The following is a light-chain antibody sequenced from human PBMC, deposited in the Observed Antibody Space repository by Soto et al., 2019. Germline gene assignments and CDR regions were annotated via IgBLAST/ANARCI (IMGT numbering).Light chain of an antibody. CDR2: DAS. CDR1: QSVSSY. J-gene: IGKJ5*01. CDR3: QQRSNR. Sequence: EIVLTQSPATLSLSPGERAILSCRASQSVSSYLAWYQQKPGQAPRLLIYDASNRATGIPARFSGSGSGTDFTLTISSLEPEDFAVYYCQQRSNRFGQGTRLEMK. V-gene: IGKV3-11*01.